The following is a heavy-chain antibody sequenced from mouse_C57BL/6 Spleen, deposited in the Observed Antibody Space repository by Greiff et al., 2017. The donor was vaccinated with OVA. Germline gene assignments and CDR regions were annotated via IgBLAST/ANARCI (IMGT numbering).Heavy chain of an antibody. V-gene: IGHV1-72*01. CDR2: IDPNSGGT. CDR3: ARDYSNSWFAD. Sequence: VQLQQPGAELVKPGASVKLSCKASGYTFTSYWMHWVKQRPGRGLEWIGRIDPNSGGTTYNEKFKSKATLTVDKPSSTAYMQLSSLTSEDSAVDYCARDYSNSWFADWGQGTLVTVSA. J-gene: IGHJ3*01. CDR1: GYTFTSYW. D-gene: IGHD2-5*01.